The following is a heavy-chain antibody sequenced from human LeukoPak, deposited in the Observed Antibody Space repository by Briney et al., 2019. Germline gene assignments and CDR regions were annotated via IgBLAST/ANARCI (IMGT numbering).Heavy chain of an antibody. CDR1: GGSISSHY. CDR2: IFYSGTT. D-gene: IGHD3-3*01. V-gene: IGHV4-59*11. J-gene: IGHJ5*02. Sequence: PSETLSLTCTVSGGSISSHYGSWIRQPPGKGLGGIGYIFYSGTTNYTPTLKSRVTISLDTSKKTFSMSLRSVTAADTAVYYCARSVLEWLPDAFDPCGQGTLVTVAS. CDR3: ARSVLEWLPDAFDP.